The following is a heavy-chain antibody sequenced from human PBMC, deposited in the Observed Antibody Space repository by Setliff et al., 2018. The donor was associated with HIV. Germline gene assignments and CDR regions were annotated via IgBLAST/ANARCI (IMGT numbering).Heavy chain of an antibody. CDR3: ARYSTLTTNFDY. Sequence: SETLSLTCSVSGGSISSNKYYWSWIRQPPGKGLEWTGSIYHSGKTYYNPSLKSRLTISVDTSKNQFSLKLSSVTAADTAVYYCARYSTLTTNFDYWGQGTLVTVSS. D-gene: IGHD4-17*01. CDR2: IYHSGKT. CDR1: GGSISSNKYY. J-gene: IGHJ4*02. V-gene: IGHV4-39*01.